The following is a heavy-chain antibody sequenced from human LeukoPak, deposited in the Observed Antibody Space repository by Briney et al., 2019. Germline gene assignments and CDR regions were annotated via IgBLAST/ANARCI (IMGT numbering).Heavy chain of an antibody. CDR1: GFTFSSYG. V-gene: IGHV3-33*08. D-gene: IGHD4-11*01. CDR2: IWYDGSKK. J-gene: IGHJ4*02. Sequence: GGSLRLSCAASGFTFSSYGMHWVRQAPGKGLEWVAVIWYDGSKKYYADSVRGRFTISRDNSKNTLCLQLNSLRAEDTAVYYCARVPVAINSYWGRGSLVIVSS. CDR3: ARVPVAINSY.